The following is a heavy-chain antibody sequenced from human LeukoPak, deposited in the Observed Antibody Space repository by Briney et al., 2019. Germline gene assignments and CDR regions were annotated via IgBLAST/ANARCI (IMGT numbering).Heavy chain of an antibody. D-gene: IGHD1-7*01. Sequence: SETLSPTCTVSGGSISSYYWSWVRQPPGKGLEWIGYIYYSGSTSYNPSLKSRVTISVDTSKNQFSLKLSSVTAADTAVYYCAWIRTLGGHPNFDYWGQGTLVTVSS. CDR3: AWIRTLGGHPNFDY. J-gene: IGHJ4*02. CDR1: GGSISSYY. CDR2: IYYSGST. V-gene: IGHV4-59*01.